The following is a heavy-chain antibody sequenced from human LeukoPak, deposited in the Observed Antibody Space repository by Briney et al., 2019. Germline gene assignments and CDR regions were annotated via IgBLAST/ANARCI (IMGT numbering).Heavy chain of an antibody. D-gene: IGHD3-10*01. Sequence: TGGSLRLSCAASGFTVSSNYMSWVRQAPGKGLEWVSVIYSGGSTYYADSVKGRFTISRDNSKNTMYLQMNSLRAEDTAVYYCARVRWFGELFGDYWGQGTLVSVPS. V-gene: IGHV3-53*01. J-gene: IGHJ4*02. CDR1: GFTVSSNY. CDR2: IYSGGST. CDR3: ARVRWFGELFGDY.